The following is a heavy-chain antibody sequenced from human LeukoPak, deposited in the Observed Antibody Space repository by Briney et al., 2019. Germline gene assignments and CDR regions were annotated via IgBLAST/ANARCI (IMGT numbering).Heavy chain of an antibody. J-gene: IGHJ4*02. CDR1: GGSFSGYC. V-gene: IGHV4-34*01. CDR2: INHSGST. CDR3: ASTPTGYSSGWYGF. D-gene: IGHD6-19*01. Sequence: SETLSLTCAVYGGSFSGYCWSWIRQPPGKGLEWIGEINHSGSTNYNPSLKSRVTISVDTSKNQFSLKLSSVTAADTAVYYCASTPTGYSSGWYGFWGQGTLVTVSS.